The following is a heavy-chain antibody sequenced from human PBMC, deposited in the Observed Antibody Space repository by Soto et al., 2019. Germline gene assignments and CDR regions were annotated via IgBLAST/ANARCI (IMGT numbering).Heavy chain of an antibody. CDR3: ARERSGSYASGY. CDR2: IYYSGST. V-gene: IGHV4-30-4*01. J-gene: IGHJ4*02. Sequence: SETLSLTCTVSGGSISSGDYYWSWIRQPPGKGLEWIGDIYYSGSTYYNPSLKSRVTISVDTSKNQFSLKLSSVTAADTAVYFCARERSGSYASGYWGQGTLVTVSS. D-gene: IGHD1-26*01. CDR1: GGSISSGDYY.